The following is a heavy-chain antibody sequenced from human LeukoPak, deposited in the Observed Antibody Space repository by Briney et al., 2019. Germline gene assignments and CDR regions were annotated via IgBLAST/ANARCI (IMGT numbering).Heavy chain of an antibody. CDR1: GYTFTSYG. Sequence: GASVKVSCKASGYTFTSYGISWVRQAPGQGHEWMGWVSGYSGNSKYAQKVHDRVTMTTDTSTSIAYMELRSLRSDDTAVYYCARDVDSTMVLFDYWGQGTLVTVSS. CDR2: VSGYSGNS. CDR3: ARDVDSTMVLFDY. J-gene: IGHJ4*02. D-gene: IGHD5-18*01. V-gene: IGHV1-18*01.